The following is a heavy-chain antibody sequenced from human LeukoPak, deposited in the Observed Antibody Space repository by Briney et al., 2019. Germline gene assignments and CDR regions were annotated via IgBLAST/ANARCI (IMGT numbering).Heavy chain of an antibody. J-gene: IGHJ4*02. CDR2: ISPGCTT. D-gene: IGHD3-22*01. CDR1: GFTFSSDY. CDR3: ATAPPYESGGFYYPYFDH. V-gene: IGHV3-66*01. Sequence: PGGSLRLSCVASGFTFSSDYMIWVRQAQGKGVEWGSVISPGCTTYSANSVRDRFIISTDKTNNTLYLQMNSLRDDDTAVYYCATAPPYESGGFYYPYFDHWGQGTLVTVSS.